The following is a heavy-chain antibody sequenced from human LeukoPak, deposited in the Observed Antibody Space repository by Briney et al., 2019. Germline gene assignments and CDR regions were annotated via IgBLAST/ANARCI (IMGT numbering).Heavy chain of an antibody. V-gene: IGHV4-38-2*01. CDR2: FYHSGST. J-gene: IGHJ6*03. CDR1: GYSISSGYY. Sequence: SETLSLTCDVSGYSISSGYYWAWIRQPPGKGLEWIGNFYHSGSTYYNPSLKSRVTISVDTSKNQFFLMLSSVTAADTAVYYCARGFITMVRGVIVSSGYYYYYYMDVWGKGTTVTVSS. D-gene: IGHD3-10*01. CDR3: ARGFITMVRGVIVSSGYYYYYYMDV.